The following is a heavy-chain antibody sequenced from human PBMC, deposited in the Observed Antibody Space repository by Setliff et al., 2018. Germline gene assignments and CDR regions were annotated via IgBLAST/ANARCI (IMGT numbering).Heavy chain of an antibody. V-gene: IGHV4-59*01. CDR1: GGSISDYY. J-gene: IGHJ4*02. Sequence: SETLSLTCTVSGGSISDYYWSWIRQAPGKGLEWIGYIYYGGSTNYNPSLNSRVAISVDTSENQFSPRLNSVTAADTAVYYCARDGWGPLVGVVVYWGQGTLVTVSS. D-gene: IGHD1-26*01. CDR3: ARDGWGPLVGVVVY. CDR2: IYYGGST.